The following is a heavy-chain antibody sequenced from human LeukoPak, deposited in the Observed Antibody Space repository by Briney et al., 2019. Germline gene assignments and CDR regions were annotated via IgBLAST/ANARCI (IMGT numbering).Heavy chain of an antibody. D-gene: IGHD1-26*01. Sequence: ASVKVSCKASGCTFITYGSIWVRQAPGQGLEWMGWISVYNGNTDYAQKLQGRVNMTTDTSTSTAYMELESLRSDDMAVYYCARASGVLLGIFDYWGQGTLVTVSS. V-gene: IGHV1-18*03. CDR3: ARASGVLLGIFDY. J-gene: IGHJ4*02. CDR1: GCTFITYG. CDR2: ISVYNGNT.